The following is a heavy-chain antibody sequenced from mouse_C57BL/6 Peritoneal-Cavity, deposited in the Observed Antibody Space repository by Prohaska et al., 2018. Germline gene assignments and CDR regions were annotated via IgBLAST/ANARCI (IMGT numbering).Heavy chain of an antibody. CDR2: IWWDDDK. CDR3: ARIAFYYYGSSYWYFDV. D-gene: IGHD1-1*01. CDR1: GFSLSTFGMG. V-gene: IGHV8-8*01. Sequence: QVTLKESGPGILQPSQTLSLTCSFSGFSLSTFGMGVGWIRQPSGKGLEWLAHIWWDDDKYYNPALKSRLTISKDTSKKQVFLKIANVDTADTATYYCARIAFYYYGSSYWYFDVWGTGTTVTVSS. J-gene: IGHJ1*03.